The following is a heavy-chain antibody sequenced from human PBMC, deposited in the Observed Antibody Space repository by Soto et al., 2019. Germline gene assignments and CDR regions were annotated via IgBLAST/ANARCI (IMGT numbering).Heavy chain of an antibody. CDR3: FTVSYTTRIVVLFAY. CDR2: IKSKTDGGTT. J-gene: IGHJ4*01. V-gene: IGHV3-15*07. Sequence: GGSLRLSCAASGFTFSNAWINWVRQAPGKGLEWVGRIKSKTDGGTTDFAAPVKGRFAISRDDSKNMVYMQMNSLKTEDTGIYFCFTVSYTTRIVVLFAYWGHGTLVTVSS. D-gene: IGHD3-22*01. CDR1: GFTFSNAW.